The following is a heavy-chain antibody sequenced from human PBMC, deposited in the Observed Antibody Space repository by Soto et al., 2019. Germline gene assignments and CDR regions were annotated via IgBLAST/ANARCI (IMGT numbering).Heavy chain of an antibody. V-gene: IGHV3-33*01. Sequence: LRLSCAASGFTFSSYGMHWVRQAPGKGLEWVAVIWYDGSNKYYAGSVKGRFTISRDNSKNTLYLRMNSLRAEDTAVYYCARTLYDSSGYHHFQHWGQGTLVTVSS. CDR2: IWYDGSNK. J-gene: IGHJ1*01. CDR3: ARTLYDSSGYHHFQH. CDR1: GFTFSSYG. D-gene: IGHD3-22*01.